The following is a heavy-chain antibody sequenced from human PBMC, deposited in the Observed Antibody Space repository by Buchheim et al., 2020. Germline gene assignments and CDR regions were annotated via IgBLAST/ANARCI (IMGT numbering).Heavy chain of an antibody. V-gene: IGHV3-23*01. Sequence: EVQLLESGGGLVQPGGSLRLSCAASGFTFSSYAMTWVRQAPGKGLEWVSTITGSGHDTYYADSVKGRFTISRDNSKNTLYLQMNSLRAEDTAVYYCAKDIIGYGSPGPLDYWGQGTL. CDR1: GFTFSSYA. CDR3: AKDIIGYGSPGPLDY. CDR2: ITGSGHDT. D-gene: IGHD3-10*01. J-gene: IGHJ4*02.